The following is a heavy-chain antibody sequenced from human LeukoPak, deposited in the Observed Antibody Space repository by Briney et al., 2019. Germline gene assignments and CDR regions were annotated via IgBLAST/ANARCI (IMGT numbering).Heavy chain of an antibody. CDR1: GFTFGSYS. Sequence: PGGSLTLSCAASGFTFGSYSMNWVRQPPGKGLEWVSSISHGSSYIYYADSVKSRCTISTHNAENSLYLQMNSLRAEDTAVYYCARGPKYMASTGPHYFDYWGQGTLVTVSS. V-gene: IGHV3-21*01. CDR2: ISHGSSYI. J-gene: IGHJ4*02. CDR3: ARGPKYMASTGPHYFDY. D-gene: IGHD5-24*01.